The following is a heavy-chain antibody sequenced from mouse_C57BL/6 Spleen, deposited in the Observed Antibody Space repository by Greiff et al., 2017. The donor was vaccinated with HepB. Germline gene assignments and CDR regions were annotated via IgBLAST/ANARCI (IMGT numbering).Heavy chain of an antibody. CDR1: GYTFTSYW. Sequence: VQLQQPGAELVKPGASVKLSCKASGYTFTSYWMHWVKQRPGQGLEWIGMIHPNSGSTNYNEKFKSKATLTVDKSSSTAYMQLSSLTSEDSAVYYCARSDYYGMVFAYWGQGTLVTVSA. CDR3: ARSDYYGMVFAY. CDR2: IHPNSGST. J-gene: IGHJ3*01. V-gene: IGHV1-64*01. D-gene: IGHD1-1*01.